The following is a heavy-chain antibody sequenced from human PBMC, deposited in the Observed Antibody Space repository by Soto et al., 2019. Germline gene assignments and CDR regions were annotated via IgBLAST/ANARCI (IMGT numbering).Heavy chain of an antibody. V-gene: IGHV3-53*01. J-gene: IGHJ5*02. CDR3: AKLGPYGSESYSFRYNWLDP. CDR2: IYSGGAT. CDR1: GFSVSSSH. Sequence: PGGSLRLSCAASGFSVSSSHMIWVRQAPGKGLDWVSVIYSGGATYYAVSVKGRLTISRDRSKNTVYLQMDGLRTEDTAVYHCAKLGPYGSESYSFRYNWLDPWGQGTLVTVSS. D-gene: IGHD3-10*01.